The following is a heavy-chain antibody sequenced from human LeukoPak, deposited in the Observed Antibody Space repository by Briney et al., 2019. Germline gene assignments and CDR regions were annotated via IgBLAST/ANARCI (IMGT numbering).Heavy chain of an antibody. D-gene: IGHD2-15*01. Sequence: AGGSLRLSCAASGFMFSVSEMNWVRQVPGKGLEWISYINDKGSPKAYADSVKGRFLVSRDNAKNSLYLQMNSLRADDTAVYYCAKDSGGWSLSWGRGTLVTVSS. CDR2: INDKGSPK. V-gene: IGHV3-48*03. CDR1: GFMFSVSE. CDR3: AKDSGGWSLS. J-gene: IGHJ5*02.